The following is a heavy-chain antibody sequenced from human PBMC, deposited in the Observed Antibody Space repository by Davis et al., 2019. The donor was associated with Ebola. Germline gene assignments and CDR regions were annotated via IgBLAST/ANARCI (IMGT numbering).Heavy chain of an antibody. Sequence: PSDTLSLTCSVPGSSVSSGTYYWNWIRQPPGKGLQWIVYVHHSGPTNFDPSLKRHITISLDTSKTQLSLEMGPVTPADTAMYYCARGLVVPVAALNHMDVWGEGTMVTVSS. J-gene: IGHJ6*03. V-gene: IGHV4-61*01. D-gene: IGHD2-15*01. CDR1: GSSVSSGTYY. CDR3: ARGLVVPVAALNHMDV. CDR2: VHHSGPT.